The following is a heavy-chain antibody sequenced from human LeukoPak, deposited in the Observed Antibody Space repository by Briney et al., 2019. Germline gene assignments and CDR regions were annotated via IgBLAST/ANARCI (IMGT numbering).Heavy chain of an antibody. V-gene: IGHV3-53*01. D-gene: IGHD3-10*02. Sequence: GGSLRLSCAASGFTVSSNYMSWVRQAPGKGLEWVSVIYSGGSTYYADSVKGRFTISRDNSKNTLYLQMNSLRAEDTAVYYCARGMFEAYYGMDVWGQGTTVTVSS. CDR1: GFTVSSNY. CDR3: ARGMFEAYYGMDV. CDR2: IYSGGST. J-gene: IGHJ6*02.